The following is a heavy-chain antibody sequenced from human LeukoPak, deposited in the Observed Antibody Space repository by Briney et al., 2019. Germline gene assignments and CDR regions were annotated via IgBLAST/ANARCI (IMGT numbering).Heavy chain of an antibody. CDR1: GFTFSSYS. Sequence: PGGSLRLSCAASGFTFSSYSMNWVRQAPGKGLEWVSSISSSSSYIYYADSVKGRFTISRDNAKNSLYLQMNSLRVEDTAVYYCARGLYSSAWSPFDYWGQGTLVTVSP. CDR3: ARGLYSSAWSPFDY. V-gene: IGHV3-21*01. CDR2: ISSSSSYI. D-gene: IGHD6-19*01. J-gene: IGHJ4*02.